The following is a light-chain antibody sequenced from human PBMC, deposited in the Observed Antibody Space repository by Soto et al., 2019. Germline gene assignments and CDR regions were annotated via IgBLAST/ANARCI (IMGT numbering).Light chain of an antibody. CDR1: QGVGST. V-gene: IGKV3-15*01. CDR2: DAS. J-gene: IGKJ4*01. Sequence: ELVLTQSPATLSVSPGERATLSCRASQGVGSTLAWYQQEPGRAPRLLIYDASTRATGIPARFSGAGSGTEFTLTISGLRSDDFAVYYCQHYLTWPLTFGGGTRVEI. CDR3: QHYLTWPLT.